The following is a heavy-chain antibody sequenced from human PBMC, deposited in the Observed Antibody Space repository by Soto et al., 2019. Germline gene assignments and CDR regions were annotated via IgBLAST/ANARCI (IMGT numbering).Heavy chain of an antibody. J-gene: IGHJ6*02. CDR3: ARDRRYCSSTSCQLGHYYYYYGMDV. CDR1: AGTFSSYA. D-gene: IGHD2-2*01. Sequence: ASVKVSCKASAGTFSSYAISWVRQAPGQGLEWMGGIIPIFGTANYAQKFQGRVTITADESTSTAYMELSSLRSEDTAVYYCARDRRYCSSTSCQLGHYYYYYGMDVWGQGTTVTVSS. CDR2: IIPIFGTA. V-gene: IGHV1-69*13.